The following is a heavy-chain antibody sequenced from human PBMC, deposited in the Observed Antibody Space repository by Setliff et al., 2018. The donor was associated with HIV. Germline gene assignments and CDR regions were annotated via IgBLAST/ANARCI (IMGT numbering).Heavy chain of an antibody. CDR1: VFTFTTYD. D-gene: IGHD2-8*01. V-gene: IGHV3-23*01. Sequence: GGSLRLSCVASVFTFTTYDMTWVRQAPGKGLEWVSYITDSGAYYADSVNGRFTISRDTSKNTLYLQLNSLRAEDTAVYYCRIPPNGGRSFDVWGQGTMVTVSS. CDR2: ITDSGA. J-gene: IGHJ3*01. CDR3: RIPPNGGRSFDV.